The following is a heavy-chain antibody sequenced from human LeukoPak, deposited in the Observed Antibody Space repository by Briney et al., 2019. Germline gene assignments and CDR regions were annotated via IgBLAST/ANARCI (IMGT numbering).Heavy chain of an antibody. Sequence: SETLSLTCSVSGGSISSYYWSWIRQPAGKGLEWIGEINHSGSTSYNPSLKSRVTISVDTSKNQFSLKLSSVTAADTAVYYCARDGIVVVPAAIPIHYYYGMDVWGQGTTVTVSS. V-gene: IGHV4-34*01. J-gene: IGHJ6*02. CDR3: ARDGIVVVPAAIPIHYYYGMDV. D-gene: IGHD2-2*02. CDR2: INHSGST. CDR1: GGSISSYY.